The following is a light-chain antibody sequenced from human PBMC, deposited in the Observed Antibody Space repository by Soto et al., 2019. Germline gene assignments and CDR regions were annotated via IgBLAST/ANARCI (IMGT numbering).Light chain of an antibody. Sequence: QSVLTQPASVSGSPGQSITISCTGTSSDVGSYNLVSWYQQHPGKAPKLMISEVTKRPSGVSNRFSGSKSGNTASLTISGLQAEDEADYYRCSYAGSSTYVFGTGNKVTVL. CDR2: EVT. V-gene: IGLV2-23*02. CDR1: SSDVGSYNL. J-gene: IGLJ1*01. CDR3: CSYAGSSTYV.